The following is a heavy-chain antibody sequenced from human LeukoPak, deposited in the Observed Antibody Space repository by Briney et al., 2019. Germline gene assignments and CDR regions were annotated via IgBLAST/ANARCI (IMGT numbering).Heavy chain of an antibody. CDR3: AVDGRSGSGRWFDP. CDR1: GFSFSSFS. V-gene: IGHV3-21*01. D-gene: IGHD5-12*01. CDR2: ISSETINI. J-gene: IGHJ5*02. Sequence: GGSLRLSCAASGFSFSSFSMNWVRQAPGKGLEWVSSISSETINIYYADSVKGRFTISRDNAKNSLYLQMNNVRVEDTAIYYCAVDGRSGSGRWFDPWGQGTLVTVSS.